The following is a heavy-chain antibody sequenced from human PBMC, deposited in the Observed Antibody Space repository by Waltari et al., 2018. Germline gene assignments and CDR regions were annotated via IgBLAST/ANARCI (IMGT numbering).Heavy chain of an antibody. CDR1: YW. CDR3: ARGRITIGP. V-gene: IGHV3-7*01. J-gene: IGHJ4*02. D-gene: IGHD3-10*01. CDR2: IKQDGSET. Sequence: YWRSGVRQAAGKGLEWVANIKQDGSETNYVDSVKGRFTISRDNAKNSLYLQMNSLRAEDTAVYYCARGRITIGPWGQGSLVTVSS.